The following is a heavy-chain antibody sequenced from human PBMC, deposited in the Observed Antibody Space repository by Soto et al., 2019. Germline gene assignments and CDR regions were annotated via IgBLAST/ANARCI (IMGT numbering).Heavy chain of an antibody. CDR3: AKDVTYSSDWYFCFNY. D-gene: IGHD6-13*01. CDR1: GFTFSSNA. J-gene: IGHJ4*02. Sequence: HPGGSLRLSCAASGFTFSSNAMSWVRQAPGKGLEWVSAISDSGVSTYYADSVKGRFTIFRDNSKNTLYLQMNSLRAEDTAVYYCAKDVTYSSDWYFCFNYWGQGALVTVSS. CDR2: ISDSGVST. V-gene: IGHV3-23*01.